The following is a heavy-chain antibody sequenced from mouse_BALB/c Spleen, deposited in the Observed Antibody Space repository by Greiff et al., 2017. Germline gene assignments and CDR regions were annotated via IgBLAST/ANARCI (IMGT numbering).Heavy chain of an antibody. CDR1: GYTFSSYW. V-gene: IGHV1-9*01. D-gene: IGHD2-14*01. CDR3: AEVRRDYYAMDY. Sequence: QVQLQQSGAELMKPGASVKISCKATGYTFSSYWIEWVKQRPGHGLEWIGEILPGSGSTNYNEKFKGKATFTADTSSNTAYMQLSSLTSEDSAVYYCAEVRRDYYAMDYWGQGTSVTVSS. J-gene: IGHJ4*01. CDR2: ILPGSGST.